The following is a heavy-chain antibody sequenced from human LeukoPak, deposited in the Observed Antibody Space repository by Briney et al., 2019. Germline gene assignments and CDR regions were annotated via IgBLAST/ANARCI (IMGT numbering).Heavy chain of an antibody. Sequence: ASVKVSCKASGYTFNGHYMHWVRQAPGQGLEWMGWINPNSGGTNYAQKFQGRVTMTRDTSISTAYMELSSLRAEDTAVYYCARDLLGSHTSYSSGAWDYWGQGTLVTVSS. CDR3: ARDLLGSHTSYSSGAWDY. J-gene: IGHJ4*02. CDR2: INPNSGGT. CDR1: GYTFNGHY. V-gene: IGHV1-2*02. D-gene: IGHD3-9*01.